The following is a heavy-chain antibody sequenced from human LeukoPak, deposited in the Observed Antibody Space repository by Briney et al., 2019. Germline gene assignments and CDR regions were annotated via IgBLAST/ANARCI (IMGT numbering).Heavy chain of an antibody. J-gene: IGHJ4*02. Sequence: PGGSLRLSCAASGFTVSSNYMSWVRQAPGKGLEWVSVIYSGGSTYYADSVKGRFTISRHNSKNTLYLQMNSLRAEDTAVYYCAKGPAVTNFYYFDYWGQGTLVTVSS. CDR3: AKGPAVTNFYYFDY. CDR1: GFTVSSNY. CDR2: IYSGGST. V-gene: IGHV3-53*01. D-gene: IGHD4-17*01.